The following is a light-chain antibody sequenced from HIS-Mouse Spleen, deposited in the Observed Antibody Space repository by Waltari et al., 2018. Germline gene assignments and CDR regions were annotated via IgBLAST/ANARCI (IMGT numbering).Light chain of an antibody. CDR2: EGS. CDR1: SSDVGSYHL. J-gene: IGLJ2*01. V-gene: IGLV2-23*01. CDR3: CSYAGSSTVV. Sequence: QSALTQPASVSGSPGQSIPISCTGTSSDVGSYHLVSWYQQHPGKAPKLMIYEGSKRPSGVSNRFSGSKSGNTASLTISGLQAEDEADYYCCSYAGSSTVVFGGGTKLTVL.